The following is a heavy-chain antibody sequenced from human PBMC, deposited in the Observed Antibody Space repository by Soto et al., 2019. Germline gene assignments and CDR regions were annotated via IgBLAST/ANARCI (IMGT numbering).Heavy chain of an antibody. D-gene: IGHD5-18*01. V-gene: IGHV3-73*01. J-gene: IGHJ4*02. CDR2: IRSKAYSYAT. Sequence: GGSLRLSCAASGFTFSGSAMHWVRQASGKGLEWVGRIRSKAYSYATAYAASVNGRFTLSRDDSKNTAYLQMNSLKSEDTAVYYCSHGYYQYFESWGQGTLVTVSS. CDR1: GFTFSGSA. CDR3: SHGYYQYFES.